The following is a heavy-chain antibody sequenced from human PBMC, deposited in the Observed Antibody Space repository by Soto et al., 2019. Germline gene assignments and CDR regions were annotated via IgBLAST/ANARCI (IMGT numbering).Heavy chain of an antibody. V-gene: IGHV3-11*01. Sequence: PGGSLRLSCAASGFTFSYYYMSWIRQAPGKGLEWVSYISSSGSTIYYADSVKGRFTISRDNAKNSLYLQMNSLRAEDTAVYYCARLEMATTRIDYWGQGTLVTVSS. CDR2: ISSSGSTI. CDR1: GFTFSYYY. J-gene: IGHJ4*02. D-gene: IGHD5-12*01. CDR3: ARLEMATTRIDY.